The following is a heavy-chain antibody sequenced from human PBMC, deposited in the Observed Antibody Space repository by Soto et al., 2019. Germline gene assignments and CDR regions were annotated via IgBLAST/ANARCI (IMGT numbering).Heavy chain of an antibody. CDR1: GYTFTSYG. D-gene: IGHD6-19*01. Sequence: ASVKVSCKASGYTFTSYGISWVRQAPGQGLEWMGWISAYNGNTNYAQKLQGRVTMTTDTSTSTAYMELRSLRSDDTAVYYCARDFRPYSSGWSVGYFQHWGQGTLVTVSS. CDR2: ISAYNGNT. CDR3: ARDFRPYSSGWSVGYFQH. J-gene: IGHJ1*01. V-gene: IGHV1-18*01.